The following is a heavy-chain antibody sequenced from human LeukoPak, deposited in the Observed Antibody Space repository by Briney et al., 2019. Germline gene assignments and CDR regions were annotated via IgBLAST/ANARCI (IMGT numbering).Heavy chain of an antibody. CDR1: GGSLSSYY. D-gene: IGHD1-26*01. V-gene: IGHV4-4*07. Sequence: SETQSLTCTVSGGSLSSYYWSWIRKPAGEGLEWIGRVYSTGSTNYNPSLKSRVTMSVDTPKNQFSLKLTSVTAADTGVYYCARMFSGTYGGIDYWGQGTLVTVSS. J-gene: IGHJ4*02. CDR3: ARMFSGTYGGIDY. CDR2: VYSTGST.